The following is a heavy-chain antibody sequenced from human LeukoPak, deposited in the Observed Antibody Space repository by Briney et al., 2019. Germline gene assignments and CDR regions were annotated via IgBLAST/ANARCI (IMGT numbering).Heavy chain of an antibody. CDR2: IYHSGST. Sequence: SETLSLTCTVSGYSISSGYDWGWIRQPPGKGLEWIGSIYHSGSTYYSPSLKSRVTISLDTSRNQFSLKLNSVTAADTAVYYCAKSNGYGLIDIWGQGTMVTVSS. J-gene: IGHJ3*02. V-gene: IGHV4-38-2*02. CDR3: AKSNGYGLIDI. D-gene: IGHD3-22*01. CDR1: GYSISSGYD.